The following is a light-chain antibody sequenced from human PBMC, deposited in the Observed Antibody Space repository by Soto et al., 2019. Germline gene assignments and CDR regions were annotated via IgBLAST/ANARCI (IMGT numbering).Light chain of an antibody. CDR3: QQANSFPLT. J-gene: IGKJ4*01. Sequence: DIQMTQSPSSVSASVGDRVTITCRASRGIIRWLAWYQQKPGKAPKLLIYGASSLQSGVPSRFSGSGSGTVFNITISSLQPEDVATYSCQQANSFPLTFGGGTKVEIK. CDR1: RGIIRW. CDR2: GAS. V-gene: IGKV1-12*01.